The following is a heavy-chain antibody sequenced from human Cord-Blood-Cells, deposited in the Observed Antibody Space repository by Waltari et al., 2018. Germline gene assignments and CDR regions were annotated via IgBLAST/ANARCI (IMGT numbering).Heavy chain of an antibody. CDR1: GGSISSSSYY. Sequence: QLQLQESGPGLVKPSETLSLTCTVSGGSISSSSYYWGWIRQPPGKGLEWIGSICYSGSTYYNPSLKSRVTISVDTAKNQFSLKLSSVTAADTAVYYCAREGSGYDFDYWGQGTLVTVSS. J-gene: IGHJ4*02. V-gene: IGHV4-39*02. CDR3: AREGSGYDFDY. D-gene: IGHD5-12*01. CDR2: ICYSGST.